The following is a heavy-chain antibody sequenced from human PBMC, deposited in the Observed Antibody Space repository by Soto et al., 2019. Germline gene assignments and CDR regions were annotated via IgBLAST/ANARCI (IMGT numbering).Heavy chain of an antibody. J-gene: IGHJ6*02. CDR1: GCTFSSYA. D-gene: IGHD6-19*01. V-gene: IGHV1-69*06. Sequence: SVKVSFKASGCTFSSYAISWVRQAPGQGLEWMGGIIPIFGTANYAQKFQGRVTITADKSTSTAYMELSSLRSEDTAVYYCATLSSGWDFYYYYGMDVWGQGTTVTVSS. CDR2: IIPIFGTA. CDR3: ATLSSGWDFYYYYGMDV.